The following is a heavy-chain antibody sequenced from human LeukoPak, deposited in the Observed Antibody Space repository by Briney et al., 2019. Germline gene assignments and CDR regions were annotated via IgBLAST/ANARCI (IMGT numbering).Heavy chain of an antibody. D-gene: IGHD1-26*01. Sequence: GGPLRLSCAASGFTVSSNYMSWVRQAPGKGLERVSVIYSGGSTYYADSVKGRFTISRDNSKNTLYLQMNSLRAEDTAVYYCARDRSYSGGYFDYWGQGTLVTVSS. CDR1: GFTVSSNY. CDR2: IYSGGST. V-gene: IGHV3-53*01. J-gene: IGHJ4*02. CDR3: ARDRSYSGGYFDY.